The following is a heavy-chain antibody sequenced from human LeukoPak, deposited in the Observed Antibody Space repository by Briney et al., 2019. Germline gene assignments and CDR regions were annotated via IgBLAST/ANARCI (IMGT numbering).Heavy chain of an antibody. J-gene: IGHJ6*02. CDR2: ISYDGSNK. D-gene: IGHD3-16*01. V-gene: IGHV3-30*03. Sequence: PGGSLRLSCAASGFTFSSYSMNWVRQAPGKGLEWVAVISYDGSNKYYADSVKGRFTISRDNAKNSLYLQMSNLRAEDTAVYFCARGGGLDVWGQGATVTVSS. CDR1: GFTFSSYS. CDR3: ARGGGLDV.